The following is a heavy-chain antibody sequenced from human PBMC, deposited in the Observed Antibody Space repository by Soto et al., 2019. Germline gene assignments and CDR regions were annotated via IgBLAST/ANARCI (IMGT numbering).Heavy chain of an antibody. CDR2: ISYDGSNK. J-gene: IGHJ6*02. CDR3: AKEATYDGSSWVGYYYYYYGMDV. Sequence: LRLSCAASGFSFSSYGMHWVRQAPGQGLEWVAVISYDGSNKYYADSVKGRFTISRDNSKNTLYLQMNSLRAEDTAVYYCAKEATYDGSSWVGYYYYYYGMDVWGQGTTVTVSS. CDR1: GFSFSSYG. V-gene: IGHV3-30*18. D-gene: IGHD6-13*01.